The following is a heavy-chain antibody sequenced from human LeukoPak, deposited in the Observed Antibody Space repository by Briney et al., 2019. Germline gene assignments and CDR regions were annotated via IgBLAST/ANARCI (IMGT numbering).Heavy chain of an antibody. CDR1: SGSISTSNYY. J-gene: IGHJ6*04. V-gene: IGHV4-39*07. CDR2: IFYSGST. CDR3: AMAMDV. Sequence: SETLSLTCTVSSGSISTSNYYWGWVRQPPGKALEWIGNIFYSGSTYYSPSLKSRVTISLDTSRNQFSLKLSSVTAADTAVYYCAMAMDVWGKGTTVTISS.